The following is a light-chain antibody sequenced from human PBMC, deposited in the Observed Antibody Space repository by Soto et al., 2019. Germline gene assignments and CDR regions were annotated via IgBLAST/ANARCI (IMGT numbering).Light chain of an antibody. CDR1: QDIGNW. J-gene: IGKJ1*01. CDR3: QQANSVPPT. V-gene: IGKV1-12*01. Sequence: QDIGNWLLWYQQKPGKAPKLLIFGASSLQSGVPSRFSGNRSGTDFTLTVSSLQPEDSPTYFCQQANSVPPTLAQGTNVDIK. CDR2: GAS.